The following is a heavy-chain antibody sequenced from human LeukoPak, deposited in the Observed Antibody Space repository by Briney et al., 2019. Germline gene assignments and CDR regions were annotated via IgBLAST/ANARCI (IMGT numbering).Heavy chain of an antibody. J-gene: IGHJ4*02. V-gene: IGHV3-48*03. Sequence: GGSLRLSCTASGFTLNNYDMHWVRQAPGKGLEWVSYISGSGSTTYYADSVKGRFTISRDNAKNSLYLQMNSLRAEDTAVYYCARNYGSGSYSTPDYLDYWGQGTLVTVSS. CDR2: ISGSGSTT. D-gene: IGHD3-10*01. CDR1: GFTLNNYD. CDR3: ARNYGSGSYSTPDYLDY.